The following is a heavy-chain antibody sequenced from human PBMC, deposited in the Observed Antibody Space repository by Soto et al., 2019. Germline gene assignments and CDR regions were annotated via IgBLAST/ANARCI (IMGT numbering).Heavy chain of an antibody. J-gene: IGHJ5*02. CDR2: ISAYNGNT. CDR1: GYTFTSYG. V-gene: IGHV1-18*01. D-gene: IGHD6-13*01. Sequence: QVQLVQSGAEVKKPGASVKVSCKASGYTFTSYGISWVRQAPGQGLEWMRWISAYNGNTNYAQKLQGRVTMTTDTSTGTAYMTLRRLTTDDPAVYYCARVLDSSSWFWFAPWGQGTLVTVSS. CDR3: ARVLDSSSWFWFAP.